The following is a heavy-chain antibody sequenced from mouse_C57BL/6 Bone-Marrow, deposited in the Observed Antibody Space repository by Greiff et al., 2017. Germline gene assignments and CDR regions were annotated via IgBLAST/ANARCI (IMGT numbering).Heavy chain of an antibody. Sequence: EVNVVESGGGLVKPGGSLKLSCAASGFTFSDYGMHWVRQAPEKGLEWVAYISSGSSTIYYADTVKGRFTISRDNAKNTLFLQMTSLRSEDTAMYYCARNYYGSFYAMDYWGQGTSVTGAS. D-gene: IGHD1-1*01. J-gene: IGHJ4*01. CDR2: ISSGSSTI. CDR1: GFTFSDYG. CDR3: ARNYYGSFYAMDY. V-gene: IGHV5-17*01.